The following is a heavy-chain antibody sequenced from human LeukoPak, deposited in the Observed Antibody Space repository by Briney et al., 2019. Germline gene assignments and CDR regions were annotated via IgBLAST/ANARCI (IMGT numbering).Heavy chain of an antibody. Sequence: GASVKVSCEASGYTFTRYDINWVRQAPGQGLEWLGWMNPNNGNTGYAQKFQGRVTMTRSTSIDTAYMELNTLTSDDTAAYYCARGFYYYGLDVWGQGTTVTVSS. V-gene: IGHV1-8*01. J-gene: IGHJ6*02. CDR3: ARGFYYYGLDV. CDR1: GYTFTRYD. CDR2: MNPNNGNT.